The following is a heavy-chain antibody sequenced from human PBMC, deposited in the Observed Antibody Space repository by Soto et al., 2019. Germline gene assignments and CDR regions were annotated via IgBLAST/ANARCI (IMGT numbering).Heavy chain of an antibody. CDR1: GFTFSNFA. CDR3: VKGNQLLRYYFDY. Sequence: GWSLRPSCSASGFTFSNFAMQWVRQAPGKGLEYVSGITSNGDNTYHADSVKGRFTISRDNSKNTLYLQMSSLRVEDTAVYYCVKGNQLLRYYFDYWGRGALVTVSS. CDR2: ITSNGDNT. J-gene: IGHJ4*02. D-gene: IGHD2-2*01. V-gene: IGHV3-64D*06.